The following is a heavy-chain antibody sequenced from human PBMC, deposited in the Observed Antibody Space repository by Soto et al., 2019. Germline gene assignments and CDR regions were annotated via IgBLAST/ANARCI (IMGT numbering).Heavy chain of an antibody. Sequence: AGGSLRLSCSASGFTFSSYAMHWVRQAPGKGLEYVSAISSNGGSTYYADSVKGRFTISRDNSKNTLYLQMSSLRAEDTAVYYCVKTMVRGVLDYWGQGTLVTVSS. CDR3: VKTMVRGVLDY. CDR2: ISSNGGST. V-gene: IGHV3-64D*06. D-gene: IGHD3-10*01. CDR1: GFTFSSYA. J-gene: IGHJ4*02.